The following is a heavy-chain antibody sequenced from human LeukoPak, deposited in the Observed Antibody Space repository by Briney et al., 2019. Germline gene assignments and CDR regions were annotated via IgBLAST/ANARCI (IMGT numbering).Heavy chain of an antibody. Sequence: GGSLRLSCAASGFTFSSYGMHWVRQAPGKGLEWVAVISYDGSNKYYADSVKGRFTISRDNAKNSLYLQMNSLRAEDTAVYYCAREEMGGTTRSGALTWGQGTLVTVSS. CDR1: GFTFSSYG. J-gene: IGHJ5*02. CDR3: AREEMGGTTRSGALT. CDR2: ISYDGSNK. D-gene: IGHD1-14*01. V-gene: IGHV3-30*03.